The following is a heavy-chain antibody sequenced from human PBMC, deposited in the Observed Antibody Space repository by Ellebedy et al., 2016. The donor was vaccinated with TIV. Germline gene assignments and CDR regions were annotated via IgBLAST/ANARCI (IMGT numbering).Heavy chain of an antibody. D-gene: IGHD6-19*01. CDR3: ARGLTAAWELAGA. CDR1: DGSFSVYY. J-gene: IGHJ4*02. CDR2: INNSGST. V-gene: IGHV4-34*01. Sequence: GSLRLXCAFYDGSFSVYYWSWIRQSPGKGLEWIGEINNSGSTNYNPSLKSRVTMSLDTSENQFSLKLNSVNVADTAVYYCARGLTAAWELAGAWGQGTLVTVSA.